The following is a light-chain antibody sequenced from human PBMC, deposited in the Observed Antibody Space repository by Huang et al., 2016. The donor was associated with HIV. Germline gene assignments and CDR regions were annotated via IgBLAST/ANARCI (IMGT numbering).Light chain of an antibody. J-gene: IGKJ2*01. CDR2: GAS. V-gene: IGKV3-15*01. Sequence: VLTQSPATLSVSLGEIATVSCRASQNIGSNLAWYQQRPGQAPRLLIQGASTGATSVPARFSGSGCGTEFALTISSLRSEDSAVYYCYQYKHSFGQGTKLEIK. CDR3: YQYKHS. CDR1: QNIGSN.